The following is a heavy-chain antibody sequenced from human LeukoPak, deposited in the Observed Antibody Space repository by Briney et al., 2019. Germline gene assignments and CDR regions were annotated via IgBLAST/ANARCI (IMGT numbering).Heavy chain of an antibody. CDR3: ARDHSYSSGDNWFDP. Sequence: YAMHWVRQAPGKGLEWVAVISYDGSNKYYADSVKGRFTISRDNSKNTLYLQMNSLRAEDTAVYYCARDHSYSSGDNWFDPWGQGTLVTVSS. V-gene: IGHV3-30*04. D-gene: IGHD6-19*01. CDR2: ISYDGSNK. J-gene: IGHJ5*02. CDR1: YA.